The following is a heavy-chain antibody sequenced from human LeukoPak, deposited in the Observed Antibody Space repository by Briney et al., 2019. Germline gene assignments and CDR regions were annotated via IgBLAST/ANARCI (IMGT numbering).Heavy chain of an antibody. J-gene: IGHJ3*02. CDR1: GGSISSYY. V-gene: IGHV4-59*01. CDR3: ARGILTGPIYAFDI. CDR2: IYYSGST. D-gene: IGHD3-9*01. Sequence: SETLSLTCTVSGGSISSYYWSWIRQPPGKGLEWIGHIYYSGSTNYNPSLKSRVTISVDTSKNQFSLNLSSVTAADTAVYYCARGILTGPIYAFDIWGQGTMVTVSS.